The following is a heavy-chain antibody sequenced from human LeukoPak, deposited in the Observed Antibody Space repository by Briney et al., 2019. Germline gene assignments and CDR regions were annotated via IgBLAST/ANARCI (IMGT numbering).Heavy chain of an antibody. CDR1: GYTFTSYA. CDR2: INPNSGGT. V-gene: IGHV1-2*04. J-gene: IGHJ4*02. Sequence: ASVKVSCKASGYTFTSYAMHWVRQAPGQGLEWMGWINPNSGGTNYAQKFQGWVTMTRDTSISTAYMELSRLRSDDTAVYYCARANCGGDCYPTPYFDYWGQGTPVTVSS. CDR3: ARANCGGDCYPTPYFDY. D-gene: IGHD2-21*02.